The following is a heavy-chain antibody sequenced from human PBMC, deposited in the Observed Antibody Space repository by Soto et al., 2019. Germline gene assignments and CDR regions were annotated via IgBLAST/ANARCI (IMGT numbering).Heavy chain of an antibody. Sequence: SETLSLTCTVSGGSISDYYWSWIRQPPGKGLEWIGYIYYSGSTNYNPSLKSRVTISVDTSKNQFSLKLSSVTAADTAVYYCARHYYYGSGSPFDYWGQGTLVTVSS. CDR3: ARHYYYGSGSPFDY. V-gene: IGHV4-59*01. D-gene: IGHD3-10*01. CDR1: GGSISDYY. J-gene: IGHJ4*02. CDR2: IYYSGST.